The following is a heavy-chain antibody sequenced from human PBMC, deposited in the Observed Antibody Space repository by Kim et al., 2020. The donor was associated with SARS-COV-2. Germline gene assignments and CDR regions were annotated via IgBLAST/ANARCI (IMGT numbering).Heavy chain of an antibody. Sequence: GGSLRLSCAASGFTFSSYAMHWVRQAPGKGLEWVAVISYDGSNKYYADSVKGRFTISRDNSKNTLYLQMNSLRAEDTAVYYCARGVTMVRGANPGAFDI. D-gene: IGHD3-10*01. CDR1: GFTFSSYA. V-gene: IGHV3-30*04. CDR2: ISYDGSNK. CDR3: ARGVTMVRGANPGAFDI. J-gene: IGHJ3*02.